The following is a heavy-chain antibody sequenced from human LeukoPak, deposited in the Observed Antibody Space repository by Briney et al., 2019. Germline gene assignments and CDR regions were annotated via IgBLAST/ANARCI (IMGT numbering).Heavy chain of an antibody. D-gene: IGHD3-22*01. CDR3: AREWDYNTSGYYYYY. CDR2: IIPIFNTA. J-gene: IGHJ4*02. V-gene: IGHV1-69*13. CDR1: GGTFSSYA. Sequence: GASVKVSCKASGGTFSSYAISWVRQAPGQGLEWMGGIIPIFNTANYAQKFQGRVTITADESTSTAYMELSSLRSEDTAVYYCAREWDYNTSGYYYYYWGQGTLVTVSS.